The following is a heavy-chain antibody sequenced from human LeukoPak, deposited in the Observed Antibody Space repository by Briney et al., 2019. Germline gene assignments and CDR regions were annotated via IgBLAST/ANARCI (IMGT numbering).Heavy chain of an antibody. V-gene: IGHV6-1*01. CDR2: TYYTSNWNN. J-gene: IGHJ5*02. CDR3: ARQASRRFDP. Sequence: PSQTLSLTCAISGDSVSSNSVAWNWFRQSPSRGLEWLGRTYYTSNWNNDYAESVQSRIAVNPYTSKNQFSLYLNSVTLEDSAVYCCARQASRRFDPWGQGTLVTVSS. CDR1: GDSVSSNSVA.